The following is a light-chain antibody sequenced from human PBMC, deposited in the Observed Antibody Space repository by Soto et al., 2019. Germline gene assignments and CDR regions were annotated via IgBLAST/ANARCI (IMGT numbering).Light chain of an antibody. V-gene: IGLV2-18*02. Sequence: QSVLPQPPSVSGSPGQSVAISCTGTSSDVGSYNRVAWYQQPPGTAPKLIISEVNNRPSGVPDRFSGSKSGNTASLTITGLQAEDEADYYCSSYTSTNTYVFGTGTKVTVL. CDR3: SSYTSTNTYV. J-gene: IGLJ1*01. CDR1: SSDVGSYNR. CDR2: EVN.